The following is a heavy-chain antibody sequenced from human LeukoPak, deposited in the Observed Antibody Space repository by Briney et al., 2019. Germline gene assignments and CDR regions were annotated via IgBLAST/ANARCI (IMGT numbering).Heavy chain of an antibody. CDR3: ATKQWLAPPPDS. D-gene: IGHD6-19*01. J-gene: IGHJ4*02. Sequence: GGSLRLSCAASGFTFSKYWMLWVRQPPGKGLETVSRINTDGTVTTYADSVKGRFTVSRDNADNTMFLQMNSVRDEDTAVYYCATKQWLAPPPDSWGQGTPVTVSS. CDR1: GFTFSKYW. V-gene: IGHV3-74*01. CDR2: INTDGTVT.